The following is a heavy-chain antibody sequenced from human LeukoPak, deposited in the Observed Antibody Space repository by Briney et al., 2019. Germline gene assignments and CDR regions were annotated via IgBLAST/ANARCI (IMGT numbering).Heavy chain of an antibody. CDR1: GFTFSSEE. V-gene: IGHV3-48*03. CDR3: ARVSGDSSGYFDY. Sequence: GGSLRLSCAASGFTFSSEEMNWVRQAPGKGLEWVSYISSSGSTIYYADSVKGRFTISRDNAKNSLYLQINSLRAEDTAVYYCARVSGDSSGYFDYWGQGTLVTVSS. D-gene: IGHD3-22*01. CDR2: ISSSGSTI. J-gene: IGHJ4*02.